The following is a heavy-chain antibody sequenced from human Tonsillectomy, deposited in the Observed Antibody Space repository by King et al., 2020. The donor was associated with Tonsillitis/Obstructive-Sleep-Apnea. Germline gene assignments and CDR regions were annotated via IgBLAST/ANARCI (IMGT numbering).Heavy chain of an antibody. J-gene: IGHJ6*03. CDR3: ARILAQRGYYGSGSYYNPLYYYYMDV. D-gene: IGHD3-10*01. Sequence: VTLKESGPALVKPTQTLTLTCTFSGFSLSTSGMCVSWIRQPPGKALEWLALIDWDDDKYYSTSLKTRLTISKDTSKNQVVLTMTNMDPVDTATYYCARILAQRGYYGSGSYYNPLYYYYMDVWGKGTTVTVSS. V-gene: IGHV2-70*01. CDR2: IDWDDDK. CDR1: GFSLSTSGMC.